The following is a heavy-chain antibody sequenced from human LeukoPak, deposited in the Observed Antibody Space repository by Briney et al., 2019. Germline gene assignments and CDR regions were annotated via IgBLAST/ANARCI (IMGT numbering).Heavy chain of an antibody. Sequence: GGSLRLSCAASGFTFSNYWMSWVRQAPGRGLEWVANIKQDGSEKYYVDSVKGRFTISRDNAESSLYLQLNSLRAEDTAVYYCARVEYTYGHGGFDFWGQGSLVTVSS. CDR3: ARVEYTYGHGGFDF. D-gene: IGHD5-18*01. CDR2: IKQDGSEK. V-gene: IGHV3-7*01. J-gene: IGHJ4*02. CDR1: GFTFSNYW.